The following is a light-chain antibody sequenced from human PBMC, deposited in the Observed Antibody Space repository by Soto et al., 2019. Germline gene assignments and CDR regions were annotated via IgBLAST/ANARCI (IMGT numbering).Light chain of an antibody. CDR3: GSYAGNNRGV. CDR2: EVS. J-gene: IGLJ1*01. V-gene: IGLV2-8*01. CDR1: SSDVGGYNY. Sequence: QSALTQPPSASGSPGQSVTISYTGTSSDVGGYNYVSWYQQHPGTAPKLIIYEVSKRPSGVPDRFSGSKSGNTASLTVSGLQAEDEADYYCGSYAGNNRGVFGTGTKLTVL.